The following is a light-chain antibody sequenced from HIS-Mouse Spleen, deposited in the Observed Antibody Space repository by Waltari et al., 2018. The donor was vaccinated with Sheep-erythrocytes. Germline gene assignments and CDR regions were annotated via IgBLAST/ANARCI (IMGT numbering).Light chain of an antibody. J-gene: IGKJ4*01. CDR2: WAS. Sequence: DIVMTQSPDSLAVYLGDRATINCKSSQSVLYSSNNKNYLAWYQQKPGQPPKLLIYWASTRESGVPDRFSGSGSGTDFTLTISSLQAEDVAVYYCQQYYSTLTFGGGTKVEIK. CDR1: QSVLYSSNNKNY. V-gene: IGKV4-1*01. CDR3: QQYYSTLT.